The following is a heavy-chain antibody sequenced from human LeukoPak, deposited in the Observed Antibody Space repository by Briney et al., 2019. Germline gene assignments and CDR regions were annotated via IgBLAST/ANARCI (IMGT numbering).Heavy chain of an antibody. Sequence: SLRLSCAASGFTFNGYAMHWVRQAPVKGLEWVAVISNDGSRIYYADSAKGRFTVSRDNSKSTLYLQMNSLRDEDTAVYYCARGRGPGSFLIDYWGQGTLVTVSS. V-gene: IGHV3-30*01. J-gene: IGHJ4*02. CDR3: ARGRGPGSFLIDY. D-gene: IGHD3-10*01. CDR2: ISNDGSRI. CDR1: GFTFNGYA.